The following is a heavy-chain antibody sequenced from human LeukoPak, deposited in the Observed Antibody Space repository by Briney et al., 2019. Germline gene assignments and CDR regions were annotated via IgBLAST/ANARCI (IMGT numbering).Heavy chain of an antibody. V-gene: IGHV4-38-2*02. CDR2: IYHSGST. J-gene: IGHJ4*02. CDR1: GYSISSGYY. D-gene: IGHD3-3*01. Sequence: SETLSLTCTVSGYSISSGYYWGWIRQPPGKGLEWIGSIYHSGSTYYNPSLKSRVTISVDTSKNQFSLKLSSVTAADTAVYYCARGNPNLGLTREYDFWSGYPFDYWGQGTLVTVSS. CDR3: ARGNPNLGLTREYDFWSGYPFDY.